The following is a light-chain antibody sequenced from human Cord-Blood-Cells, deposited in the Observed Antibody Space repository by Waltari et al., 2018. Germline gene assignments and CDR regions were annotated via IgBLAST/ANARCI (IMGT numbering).Light chain of an antibody. V-gene: IGKV3-20*01. J-gene: IGKJ1*01. Sequence: EIVLTQSPGTLSLSPGERATLSCRASQSVSSSYLAWYQQKPGQAPRLLIYGASSRATGIPDRFSRSGYGTDFTLTISRLEPDDFAVYYCQQYGSSPWTFGQGTKVEIK. CDR1: QSVSSSY. CDR3: QQYGSSPWT. CDR2: GAS.